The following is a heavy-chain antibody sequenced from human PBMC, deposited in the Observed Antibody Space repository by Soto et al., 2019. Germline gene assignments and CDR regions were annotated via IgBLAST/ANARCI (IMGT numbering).Heavy chain of an antibody. Sequence: PSETLSLTCAVSVGSLSDYYWPWIRQSPGKGLEWIGEIHPSGSTYYNPSLRSRVTISVDTSKNQFSLKLTSLTAADTAIYYCARGRDEYKLGNVWGHGTTVTVSS. CDR3: ARGRDEYKLGNV. CDR2: IHPSGST. D-gene: IGHD1-1*01. CDR1: VGSLSDYY. J-gene: IGHJ6*02. V-gene: IGHV4-34*01.